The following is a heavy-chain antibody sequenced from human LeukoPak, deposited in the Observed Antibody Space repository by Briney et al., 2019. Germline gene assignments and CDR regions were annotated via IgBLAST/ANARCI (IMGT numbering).Heavy chain of an antibody. V-gene: IGHV3-11*06. CDR3: ARGLTITSPLDY. J-gene: IGHJ4*02. D-gene: IGHD3-16*01. CDR1: GFTFSDYY. Sequence: GGSLRLSCAASGFTFSDYYMSWIRQAPGKGLEWVSYISTSSTYTNYADSVKGRFTISRDNAKNSLYLQMNNLRAEDTAVYYCARGLTITSPLDYWGQGTLVTVSS. CDR2: ISTSSTYT.